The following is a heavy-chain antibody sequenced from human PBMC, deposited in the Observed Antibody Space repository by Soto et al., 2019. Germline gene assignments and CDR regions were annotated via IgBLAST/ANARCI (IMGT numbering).Heavy chain of an antibody. J-gene: IGHJ6*02. CDR3: AVAAVREIMAQESSGMAV. V-gene: IGHV1-69*06. CDR1: GGTLSDYA. D-gene: IGHD3-10*01. CDR2: IMPTVDSA. Sequence: QVQLVQSGAEVQTPGSSVKVSCKASGGTLSDYAISWVRQAPGQGLEWMGVIMPTVDSANYAQNFQGRLTISADKSTNTANLELRSLRSDDTAVYYCAVAAVREIMAQESSGMAVWGQGPTVIVSS.